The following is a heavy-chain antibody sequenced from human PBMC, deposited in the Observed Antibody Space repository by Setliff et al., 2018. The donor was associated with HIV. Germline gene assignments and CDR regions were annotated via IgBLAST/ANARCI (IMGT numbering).Heavy chain of an antibody. Sequence: SETLSLTCDVSGGSISSGGYSWSWIRQPPGKGLEWIGYIYHRGSTYYNPSLKSRVTISVDRSKNQFSLKLSSVTAADTAVYYCARDCDYGDVDVNFDYWGQGTLVTVSS. V-gene: IGHV4-30-2*01. CDR2: IYHRGST. CDR1: GGSISSGGYS. CDR3: ARDCDYGDVDVNFDY. D-gene: IGHD4-17*01. J-gene: IGHJ4*02.